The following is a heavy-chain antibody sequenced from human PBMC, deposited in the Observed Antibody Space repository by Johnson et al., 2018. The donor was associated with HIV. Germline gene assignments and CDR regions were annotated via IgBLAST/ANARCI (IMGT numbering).Heavy chain of an antibody. J-gene: IGHJ3*02. D-gene: IGHD3-10*01. CDR3: ARGTIIMFRGVIGFEI. Sequence: VQLVESGGGLIQPGESLRLSCAASGFTVSTYHMSWVRQAPGKGLEWVSVIYDGGRTYYGDSVKGRFTISGDTSKNTLHLEMNSLRAEDTAMYYCARGTIIMFRGVIGFEIWGRGTMVTVSS. CDR2: IYDGGRT. CDR1: GFTVSTYH. V-gene: IGHV3-53*01.